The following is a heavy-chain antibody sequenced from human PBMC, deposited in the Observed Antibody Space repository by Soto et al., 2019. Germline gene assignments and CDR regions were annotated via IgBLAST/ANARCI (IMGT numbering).Heavy chain of an antibody. CDR3: ASSDTRDGYNEGDY. CDR1: GGTFSSSA. J-gene: IGHJ4*02. D-gene: IGHD5-12*01. Sequence: QVQLVQSGAEVKKPGSSVKVSCKASGGTFSSSAISWVRQSPGQGREWMGGIIPIFGTANYAQKFQGRVTITADKSTSTAYMGLSSLRSEGPAVYYCASSDTRDGYNEGDYCGQGTLVTVSS. CDR2: IIPIFGTA. V-gene: IGHV1-69*06.